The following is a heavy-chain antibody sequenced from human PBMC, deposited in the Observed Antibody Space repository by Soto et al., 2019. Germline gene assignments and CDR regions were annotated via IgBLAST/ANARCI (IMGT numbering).Heavy chain of an antibody. J-gene: IGHJ4*02. Sequence: QVQLAQSGAEVKKPGASVKVPCKASGYTFTSYAMHWVRQAPGQRLEWMGWINSGEGKTKYSQKLQGRVTISSDTSASIVYMELSSLRSEDTAVYYCARGSGSHFPYFDHWGQGILVTVSS. CDR1: GYTFTSYA. V-gene: IGHV1-3*01. D-gene: IGHD1-26*01. CDR2: INSGEGKT. CDR3: ARGSGSHFPYFDH.